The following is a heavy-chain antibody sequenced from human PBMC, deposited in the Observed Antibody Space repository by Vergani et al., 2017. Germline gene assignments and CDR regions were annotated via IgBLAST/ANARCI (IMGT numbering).Heavy chain of an antibody. CDR1: GFTFSSYG. D-gene: IGHD3-22*01. V-gene: IGHV3-33*01. Sequence: QVQLVESGGGVVQPGRSLRLSCAASGFTFSSYGMHWVRQAPGKGLEWVAVIWYDGSNKYYADSVKGRFTISRDNSKNTLYLQMNSLRAEDTAVYYCAIFEFTMIVVYWGQGTLVTVSS. J-gene: IGHJ4*02. CDR3: AIFEFTMIVVY. CDR2: IWYDGSNK.